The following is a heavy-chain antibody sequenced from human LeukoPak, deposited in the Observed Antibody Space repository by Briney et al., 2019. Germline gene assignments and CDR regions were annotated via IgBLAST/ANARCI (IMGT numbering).Heavy chain of an antibody. CDR3: ARGLPLYSSSWYRGGSANWFDP. D-gene: IGHD6-13*01. CDR2: IYHSGST. V-gene: IGHV4-4*02. Sequence: PSETLSLTCAVSGGSISSSNWWSWVRQPPGKGLEWIGEIYHSGSTNYNPSLKSRVTISVDKSKDQFSLKLSSVTAADTAVYYCARGLPLYSSSWYRGGSANWFDPWGQGTLVTVSS. J-gene: IGHJ5*02. CDR1: GGSISSSNW.